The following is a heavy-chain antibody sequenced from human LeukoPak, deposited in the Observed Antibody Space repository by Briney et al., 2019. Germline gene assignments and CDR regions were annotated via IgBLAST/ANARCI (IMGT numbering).Heavy chain of an antibody. J-gene: IGHJ5*02. V-gene: IGHV4-4*09. CDR3: VRHEETVTDDNWFDP. D-gene: IGHD4-17*01. CDR1: GGSISRHY. CDR2: IYTSGST. Sequence: KPSETLSLTCTVSGGSISRHYWSWIRQSPGKGLEWIGYIYTSGSTNYNPSLKSRVTISVDTSKNQFSLKLSSVTAADTAVYYCVRHEETVTDDNWFDPWGQGTLVTVSS.